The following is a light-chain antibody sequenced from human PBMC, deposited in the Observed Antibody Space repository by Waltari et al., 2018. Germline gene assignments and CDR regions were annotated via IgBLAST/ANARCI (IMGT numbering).Light chain of an antibody. CDR1: ALPKKY. V-gene: IGLV3-10*01. CDR2: DDD. Sequence: YELTQPPSVSVSPGQTARITCSGAALPKKYAFWYQQKSDQAPVLVIYDDDKRPPGIPGGFPCPSLGRIATLNIPGAQVGGEADYHLYPTDGSGYLGVFRRGTKVTVL. J-gene: IGLJ3*02. CDR3: YPTDGSGYLGV.